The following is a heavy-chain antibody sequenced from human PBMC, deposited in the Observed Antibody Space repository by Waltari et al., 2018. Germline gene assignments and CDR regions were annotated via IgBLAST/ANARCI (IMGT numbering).Heavy chain of an antibody. J-gene: IGHJ6*02. D-gene: IGHD2-15*01. CDR2: VDPEDGET. CDR1: GYTFTDYY. CDR3: ATERPDSQGGYYYYGMDV. Sequence: EVQLVQSGAEVKKPGATVKISCKVSGYTFTDYYMHWVQQAPGKGLEWMGLVDPEDGETIYAEKLQGRVTITADTSTDTAYMELSSLRSEDTAVYYCATERPDSQGGYYYYGMDVWGQGTTVTVSS. V-gene: IGHV1-69-2*01.